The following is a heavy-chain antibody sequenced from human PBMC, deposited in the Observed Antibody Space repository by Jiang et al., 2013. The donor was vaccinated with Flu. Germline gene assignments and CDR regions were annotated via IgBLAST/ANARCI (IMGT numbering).Heavy chain of an antibody. D-gene: IGHD3-10*01. CDR2: IHHSGST. CDR1: GYSISSGYY. V-gene: IGHV4-38-2*01. Sequence: GSGLVKPSETLSLTCAVSGYSISSGYYWGWIRQPPGKGLEWIGSIHHSGSTYYNPSLKSRVTISVDTSKNQFSLKLSSVTAADTAVYYCARLSWSDGFDIWGQGTMVTVSS. CDR3: ARLSWSDGFDI. J-gene: IGHJ3*02.